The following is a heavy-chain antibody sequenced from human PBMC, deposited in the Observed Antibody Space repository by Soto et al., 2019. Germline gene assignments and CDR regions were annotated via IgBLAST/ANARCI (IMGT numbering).Heavy chain of an antibody. V-gene: IGHV4-30-2*01. D-gene: IGHD3-22*01. J-gene: IGHJ4*02. CDR1: GGSISRGGYS. CDR2: IYHSGST. Sequence: SETLSLTCAVSGGSISRGGYSWSWIRQPPGKGLEWIGYIYHSGSTYYDPSLKSRVTISVDRSKNQFSLKLSSVTAADTPVYYCARSGDDSPYYFDCWGQGTLVSVSS. CDR3: ARSGDDSPYYFDC.